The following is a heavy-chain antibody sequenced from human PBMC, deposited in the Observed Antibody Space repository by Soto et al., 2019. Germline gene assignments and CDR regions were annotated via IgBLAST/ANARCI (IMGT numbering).Heavy chain of an antibody. Sequence: QVQLVESGGGVVQPGRSLRLSCAASGFTFSVYAMHWVRQAPGKGLEWVAAISYDGTDIYYADSVKGRLAISRDNSESTLYLQMNSLRHEDTAVYYSAKTPWGRDYTHYFDHWGQGTLVTVSS. CDR1: GFTFSVYA. V-gene: IGHV3-30*18. CDR2: ISYDGTDI. D-gene: IGHD3-10*01. CDR3: AKTPWGRDYTHYFDH. J-gene: IGHJ4*02.